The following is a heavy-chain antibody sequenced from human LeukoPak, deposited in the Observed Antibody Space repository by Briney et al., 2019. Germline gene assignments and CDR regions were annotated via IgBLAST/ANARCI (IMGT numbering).Heavy chain of an antibody. J-gene: IGHJ4*02. V-gene: IGHV3-33*01. CDR2: IWYDGSNK. Sequence: GGSLRLSCAAARFSFSSYGMHWVRQAPGKGLEWVAVIWYDGSNKYYADSVKGRFTISRDNSKNTLYLQMNSLRADVTAVYYCAREILIRSGGSTFDYWGQGTLVTVSS. CDR3: AREILIRSGGSTFDY. D-gene: IGHD2-15*01. CDR1: RFSFSSYG.